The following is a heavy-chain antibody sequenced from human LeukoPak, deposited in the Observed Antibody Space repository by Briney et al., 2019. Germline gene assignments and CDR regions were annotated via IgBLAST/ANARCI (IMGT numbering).Heavy chain of an antibody. J-gene: IGHJ4*02. D-gene: IGHD3-10*01. CDR2: IWYDGSNK. Sequence: GRSLRLSCAASGFTFSSYGMHWVRQAPGKGLEWVAVIWYDGSNKYYADSVKGRFTISRDISNNTLYLQMNSLRAEDTAVYYCAKEMVRGVGLHYWGQGTLVTVSS. CDR1: GFTFSSYG. V-gene: IGHV3-33*06. CDR3: AKEMVRGVGLHY.